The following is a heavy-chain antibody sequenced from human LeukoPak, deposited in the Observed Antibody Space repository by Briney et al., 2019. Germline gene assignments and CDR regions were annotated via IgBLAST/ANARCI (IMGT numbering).Heavy chain of an antibody. CDR1: GGSISSYY. CDR2: IYYSGST. J-gene: IGHJ4*02. V-gene: IGHV4-59*08. D-gene: IGHD1-26*01. CDR3: ARVGGTLLFDY. Sequence: SETLSLTCTVSGGSISSYYWSWIRQPPGKGLEWIGYIYYSGSTNYNPSLKSRVTISVDTSKNQFSLKLSSVTAADTAVYYCARVGGTLLFDYWGQGTLVTVFS.